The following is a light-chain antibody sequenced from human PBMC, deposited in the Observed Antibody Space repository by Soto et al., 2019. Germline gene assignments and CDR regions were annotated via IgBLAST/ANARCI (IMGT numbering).Light chain of an antibody. J-gene: IGLJ3*02. CDR3: QSYDNSLRGWV. CDR2: DVS. Sequence: QSALTQPRSVSGSPGQSVTISCTGTSSDVGGYNFVSWYQQHPGKTPKLMIYDVSQRPSGVPDRFSGSKSGNTASLTISGLQAEDEAHYYCQSYDNSLRGWVFGGGTKLTVL. CDR1: SSDVGGYNF. V-gene: IGLV2-11*01.